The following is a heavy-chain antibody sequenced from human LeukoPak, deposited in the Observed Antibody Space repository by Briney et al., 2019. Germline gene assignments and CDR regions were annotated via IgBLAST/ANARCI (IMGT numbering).Heavy chain of an antibody. CDR3: ARESGYSSSWYVPWFDP. CDR2: INPSGGST. Sequence: GASVKVSCKASGYTFTSYYMHWVRQAPGQGLEWMGIINPSGGSTSYAQKFQGRVTMTRDTSTSTVYMELSSLRSEDTAMYYCARESGYSSSWYVPWFDPWGQGTLVTVSS. D-gene: IGHD6-13*01. CDR1: GYTFTSYY. J-gene: IGHJ5*02. V-gene: IGHV1-46*01.